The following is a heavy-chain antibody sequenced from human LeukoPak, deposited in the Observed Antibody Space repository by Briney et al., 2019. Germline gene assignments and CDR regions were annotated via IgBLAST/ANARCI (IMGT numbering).Heavy chain of an antibody. CDR3: ARHYYGSGTYIVVRAFDI. V-gene: IGHV5-51*01. D-gene: IGHD3-10*01. CDR2: IYPSDSDT. J-gene: IGHJ3*02. CDR1: GYSFTSYW. Sequence: GESLKISCKGSGYSFTSYWIGWVRQMPGKGLEWMGIIYPSDSDTRYSPSFQGQVTISADKSISTAYLQWSSLKASDTAMYYCARHYYGSGTYIVVRAFDIWGQGTMVTVSS.